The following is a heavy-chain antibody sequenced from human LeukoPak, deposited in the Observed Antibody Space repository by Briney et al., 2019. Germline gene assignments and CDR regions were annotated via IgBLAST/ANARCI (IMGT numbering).Heavy chain of an antibody. Sequence: SETLSLTCTVSGGSISSGSYYWSWIRQPAGKGLEWIGRIYTSGSTNYNPSLKSRVTISVDTSKNQFSLKLSSVTAADTAVYYCARLTSSWYQDWYFDLWGRGTPVTVSS. D-gene: IGHD6-13*01. CDR3: ARLTSSWYQDWYFDL. CDR1: GGSISSGSYY. J-gene: IGHJ2*01. CDR2: IYTSGST. V-gene: IGHV4-61*02.